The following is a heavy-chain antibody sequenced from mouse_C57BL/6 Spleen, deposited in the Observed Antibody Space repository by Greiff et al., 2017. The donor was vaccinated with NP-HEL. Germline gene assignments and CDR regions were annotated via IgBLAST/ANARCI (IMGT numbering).Heavy chain of an antibody. CDR3: ARIAVDSSGPTWFAY. V-gene: IGHV8-8*01. J-gene: IGHJ3*01. CDR2: IWWDDDK. Sequence: QVTLKECGPGILQPSQTLSLTCSFSGFSLSTFGMGVGWIRQPSGKGLEWLAHIWWDDDKYYNPALKSRLTISKDTSKNQVFLKIANVDTADTATYYCARIAVDSSGPTWFAYWGQGTLVTVSA. CDR1: GFSLSTFGMG. D-gene: IGHD3-2*02.